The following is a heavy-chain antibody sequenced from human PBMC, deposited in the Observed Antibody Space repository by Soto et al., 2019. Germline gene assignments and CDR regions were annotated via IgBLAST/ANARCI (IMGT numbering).Heavy chain of an antibody. CDR2: TYYSGST. CDR1: GGSISSGGYY. CDR3: ARAHYYDSSGLYYFDY. J-gene: IGHJ4*02. V-gene: IGHV4-31*03. D-gene: IGHD3-22*01. Sequence: SETLSLTCTVSGGSISSGGYYWSWIRQHPGKGLEWIGYTYYSGSTYYNPSLKSRVTISVDTSKNQFSLKLSSVTAADTAVYYCARAHYYDSSGLYYFDYWGQGTLVTVSS.